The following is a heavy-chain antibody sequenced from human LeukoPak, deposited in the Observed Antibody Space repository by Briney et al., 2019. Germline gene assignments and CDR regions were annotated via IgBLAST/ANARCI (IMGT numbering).Heavy chain of an antibody. CDR1: GFTFSSYD. CDR3: ARDDGSGSGFDY. CDR2: IGTADDT. V-gene: IGHV3-13*01. D-gene: IGHD3-10*01. J-gene: IGHJ4*02. Sequence: PGGSLRLSCAASGFTFSSYDMHWVRQATGKGLEWVSAIGTADDTYYPGSVKGRFTISRENAKNSLYLQMNSLRAGDTAVYYCARDDGSGSGFDYWGQGTLVTVSS.